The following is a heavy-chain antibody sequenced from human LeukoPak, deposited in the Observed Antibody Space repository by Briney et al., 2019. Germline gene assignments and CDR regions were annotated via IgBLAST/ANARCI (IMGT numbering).Heavy chain of an antibody. CDR2: ISYDGGDQ. D-gene: IGHD2/OR15-2a*01. V-gene: IGHV3-30*03. J-gene: IGHJ3*02. CDR3: ARDRGIALVGTDDAFDI. Sequence: GKSLRLSCAASGFTFSSYGMHWVRQAPGKGLEWVAVISYDGGDQYYADSVKGRFTVSRDNSKSTLYLQMDSLRADDTAVYFCARDRGIALVGTDDAFDIWGQGTMVTVSP. CDR1: GFTFSSYG.